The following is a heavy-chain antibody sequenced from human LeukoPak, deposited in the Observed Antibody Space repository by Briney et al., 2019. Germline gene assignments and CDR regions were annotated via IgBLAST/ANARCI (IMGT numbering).Heavy chain of an antibody. D-gene: IGHD3-9*01. CDR3: ARGEDYDILTGSGFGFDY. CDR1: GGSTSSYY. V-gene: IGHV4-59*01. CDR2: IYYSGST. Sequence: SETLSLTCTVSGGSTSSYYWSWIRQPPGKGLEWIGYIYYSGSTNYNPSLKSRVTISVDTSKNQFSLKLSSVTAADTAVYYCARGEDYDILTGSGFGFDYWGQGTLVTVSS. J-gene: IGHJ4*02.